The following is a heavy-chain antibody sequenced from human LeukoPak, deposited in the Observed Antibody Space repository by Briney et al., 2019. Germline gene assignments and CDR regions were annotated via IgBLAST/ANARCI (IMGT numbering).Heavy chain of an antibody. J-gene: IGHJ2*01. CDR3: ARQMGVPWYFDL. Sequence: SETLSLTCTVSGGSISSSTHYWGWIRQPPGKGLEWIGNIYYRGSTYYNPSLKSRVTISVDTSKNQFSLKLSSVTAADTAVFYCARQMGVPWYFDLWGRGTLVTVSS. V-gene: IGHV4-39*01. D-gene: IGHD2-8*01. CDR2: IYYRGST. CDR1: GGSISSSTHY.